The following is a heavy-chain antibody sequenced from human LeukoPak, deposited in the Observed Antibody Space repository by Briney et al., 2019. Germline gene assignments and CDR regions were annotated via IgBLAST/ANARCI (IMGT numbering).Heavy chain of an antibody. J-gene: IGHJ4*02. CDR3: TRRSSDDSSGYYVH. Sequence: QPGGSLKLSCAASGFTFSGSAMHWVRQASGKGLEWVGRIRNKGNSYATAYSGSVKGRFTISRDDSKNTAYLQMNSLKTEDTAVYYCTRRSSDDSSGYYVHWGQGTLVTVSS. CDR2: IRNKGNSYAT. D-gene: IGHD3-22*01. V-gene: IGHV3-73*01. CDR1: GFTFSGSA.